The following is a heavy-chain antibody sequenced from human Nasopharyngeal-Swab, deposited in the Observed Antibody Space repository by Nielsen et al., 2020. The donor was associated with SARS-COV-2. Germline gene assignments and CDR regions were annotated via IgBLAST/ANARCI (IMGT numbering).Heavy chain of an antibody. CDR3: AKAPYLRGLDV. V-gene: IGHV4-59*08. Sequence: SETLSLTCTVSGGSMRSYYWNWIRQPPGKGLEWIGYIYYNGSTNYNPSLKSRVTISVDTSKNQFSLKLSSVTAADTAVYYCAKAPYLRGLDVWGQGTTVTVSS. CDR1: GGSMRSYY. D-gene: IGHD2-21*01. J-gene: IGHJ6*02. CDR2: IYYNGST.